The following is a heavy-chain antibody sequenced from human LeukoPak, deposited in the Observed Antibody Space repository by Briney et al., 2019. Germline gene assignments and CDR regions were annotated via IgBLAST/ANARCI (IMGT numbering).Heavy chain of an antibody. Sequence: PSETLSLTCTVSGGSISSGDYYWSWIRQPPGKGLEWIGYIYYSGSTYYNPSLKSRVTISVDTSKNQFSLKLSSVTAADTAVYYCARGTHYYDSSGFSDWGQGTLVTVSS. CDR2: IYYSGST. J-gene: IGHJ4*02. V-gene: IGHV4-30-4*01. D-gene: IGHD3-22*01. CDR3: ARGTHYYDSSGFSD. CDR1: GGSISSGDYY.